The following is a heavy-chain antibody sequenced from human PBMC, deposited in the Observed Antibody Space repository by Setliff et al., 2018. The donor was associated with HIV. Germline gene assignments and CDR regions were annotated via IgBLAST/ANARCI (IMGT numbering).Heavy chain of an antibody. J-gene: IGHJ4*02. CDR1: GGSFNDHY. CDR3: ARGLNYYGSGSYLPLGY. CDR2: IDHSGNI. Sequence: SETLSLTCAVYGGSFNDHYWTWIRQPPGKGLEWTGEIDHSGNIKYHASLKSRVTISKDTSKNQISLKLRSVTAADTAVYYCARGLNYYGSGSYLPLGYWGQGTLVTVSS. V-gene: IGHV4-34*01. D-gene: IGHD3-10*01.